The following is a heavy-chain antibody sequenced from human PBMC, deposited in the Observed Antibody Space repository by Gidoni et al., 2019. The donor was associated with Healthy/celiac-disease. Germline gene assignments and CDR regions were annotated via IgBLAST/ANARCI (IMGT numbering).Heavy chain of an antibody. CDR2: IYYSGST. CDR1: GGSISSSSYY. D-gene: IGHD3-3*01. J-gene: IGHJ6*02. V-gene: IGHV4-39*01. Sequence: QLQLQESGPGLVKPSETLSLTCTVSGGSISSSSYYWGWIRQPPGKGLEWIGSIYYSGSTYYNPSLKSRVTITVDTSKNQFSLKLSSVTAADTAVYYCAREDFWSGRYGMDVWGQGTTVTVSS. CDR3: AREDFWSGRYGMDV.